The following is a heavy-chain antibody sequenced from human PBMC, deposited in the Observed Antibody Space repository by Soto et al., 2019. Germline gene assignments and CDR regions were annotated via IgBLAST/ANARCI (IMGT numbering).Heavy chain of an antibody. J-gene: IGHJ6*02. Sequence: QVQLQESGPGLVKPSQTLSLTCTVSGGSISSGGYYWSWIRQHPGKGLEWIGYIYYSGSTYYNPSLQSRVTISVDTSKNQFSLKLSSVTAADTAVYYCAREGARGGSGSWKYGMDVWGQGTTVTVSS. V-gene: IGHV4-31*03. CDR2: IYYSGST. D-gene: IGHD3-10*01. CDR1: GGSISSGGYY. CDR3: AREGARGGSGSWKYGMDV.